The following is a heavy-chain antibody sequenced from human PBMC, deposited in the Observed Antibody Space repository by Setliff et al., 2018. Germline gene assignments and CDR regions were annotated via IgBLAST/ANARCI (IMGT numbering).Heavy chain of an antibody. CDR1: GGRFRTSS. V-gene: IGHV1-69*10. J-gene: IGHJ3*02. D-gene: IGHD2-21*02. CDR3: ATDLKFTRFCRGSDCYSGAFEM. Sequence: SVKVSCKASGGRFRTSSIGWVRQAPGEGIEWMGGIIPILNKPNYAQSFQGRVAITADKSTTTSYMELSGLRSEDTALSFWATDLKFTRFCRGSDCYSGAFEMWGQGTMVTVSS. CDR2: IIPILNKP.